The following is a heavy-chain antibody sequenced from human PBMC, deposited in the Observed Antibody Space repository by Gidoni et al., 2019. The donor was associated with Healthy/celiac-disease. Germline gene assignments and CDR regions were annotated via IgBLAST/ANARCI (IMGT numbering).Heavy chain of an antibody. Sequence: QVQLVESGGGGVQPGRSLRLSWAASGFTVSSDAMHLVRQAPGKGLEWVAVISYDGSNQYYADSVKVRFTISRDKSKNTLYLQMNSLRADDTAVYYCARSVDTAMVKVDYWGQGTLVTVSS. J-gene: IGHJ4*02. CDR1: GFTVSSDA. CDR2: ISYDGSNQ. D-gene: IGHD5-18*01. CDR3: ARSVDTAMVKVDY. V-gene: IGHV3-30-3*01.